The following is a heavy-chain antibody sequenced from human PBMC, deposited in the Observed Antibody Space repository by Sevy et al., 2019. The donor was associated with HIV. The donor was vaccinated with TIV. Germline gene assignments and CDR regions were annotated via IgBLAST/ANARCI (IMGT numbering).Heavy chain of an antibody. J-gene: IGHJ4*02. V-gene: IGHV4-34*01. D-gene: IGHD3-22*01. CDR1: GGSFSNDD. Sequence: SETLSLTCAVYGGSFSNDDWSWIRQPPGKGLEWIGEINHSGSTNYSPSLKSRVTISIDTSENQFSLKLTSVTAADTAVYYCARWRGTRVTMIVVVTTGYFVNWGQGALVTVSS. CDR3: ARWRGTRVTMIVVVTTGYFVN. CDR2: INHSGST.